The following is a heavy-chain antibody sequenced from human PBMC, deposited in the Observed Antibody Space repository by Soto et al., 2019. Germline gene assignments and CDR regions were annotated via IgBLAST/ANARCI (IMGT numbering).Heavy chain of an antibody. CDR3: ARMGDVPYYYYGMDV. D-gene: IGHD3-16*01. V-gene: IGHV1-18*01. CDR2: INGYNGNT. J-gene: IGHJ6*02. CDR1: GYTFTSYG. Sequence: ALVKVSCKASGYTFTSYGISWVRQAPGQGLEWMGWINGYNGNTNYAQKLQGRVTMTTDTSTSTAYMELRSLRSDDTAVYYCARMGDVPYYYYGMDVWGQGTTVTVSS.